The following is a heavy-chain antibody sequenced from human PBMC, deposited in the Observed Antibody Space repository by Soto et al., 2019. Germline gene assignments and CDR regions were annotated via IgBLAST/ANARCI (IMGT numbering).Heavy chain of an antibody. CDR2: ISAYNGNT. J-gene: IGHJ6*02. Sequence: ASVKVSCKASGYTFTSYGINWVRQAPGQGLEWMGWISAYNGNTNYAQKLQGRVTMTTDTSTSTAYMELRSLRSDDTAVYYCAREDSSSWYHYYYGMDVWGQGTMVTVSS. CDR1: GYTFTSYG. D-gene: IGHD6-13*01. V-gene: IGHV1-18*01. CDR3: AREDSSSWYHYYYGMDV.